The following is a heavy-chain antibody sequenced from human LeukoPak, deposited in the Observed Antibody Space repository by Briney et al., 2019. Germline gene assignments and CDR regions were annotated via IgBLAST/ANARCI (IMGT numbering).Heavy chain of an antibody. CDR3: ARVSSGTTGV. Sequence: SETPSLTCTVSGGSISSSSYYWGWIRQPPGKGLEWIGSIYYSGSTYYNPSLKSRVTISVDTSKNQFSLKLSSVTAADTAVYYCARVSSGTTGVWGQGTMVTVSS. CDR2: IYYSGST. V-gene: IGHV4-39*07. CDR1: GGSISSSSYY. J-gene: IGHJ3*01. D-gene: IGHD1-1*01.